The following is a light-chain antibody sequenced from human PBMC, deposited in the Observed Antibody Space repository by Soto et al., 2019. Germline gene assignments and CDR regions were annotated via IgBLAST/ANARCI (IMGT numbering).Light chain of an antibody. V-gene: IGKV1-39*01. Sequence: IQMTQSPATLSASVGDRVTITCRASQSISSWLAWYQQKPGKAPNLLMYTASNLQSGVPSRFSGSGSGTDFTLTISSLQPEDFATYYCQQSYSTPISFGQGTRLEI. J-gene: IGKJ5*01. CDR3: QQSYSTPIS. CDR2: TAS. CDR1: QSISSW.